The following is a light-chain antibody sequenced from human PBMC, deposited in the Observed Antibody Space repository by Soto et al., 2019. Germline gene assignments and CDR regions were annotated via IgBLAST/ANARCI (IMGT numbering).Light chain of an antibody. V-gene: IGKV1-13*02. CDR2: HAS. CDR3: PQFNSYPYT. Sequence: AIHFTQSHSSLSASVGDRVTSTCRTSQGIRSSLAWYQQKPGKPPRVLILHASSLQSGVPSRFSGSESGTYCTLNIGSLQPADSSTYYGPQFNSYPYTFGQGTRLYI. J-gene: IGKJ5*01. CDR1: QGIRSS.